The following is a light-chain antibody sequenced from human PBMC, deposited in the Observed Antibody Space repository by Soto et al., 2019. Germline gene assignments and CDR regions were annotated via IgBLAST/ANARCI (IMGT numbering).Light chain of an antibody. Sequence: QSVLTQPASGSGSPGQSSPISCTGTSSDVGGYNHVSWYQHSPGKAPQLILFAVSDRPSGVSHRFSGSKSGNTASLPISGLQAEDEADYYCCSYTSLSTVVFGGGTKLTVL. V-gene: IGLV2-14*01. J-gene: IGLJ2*01. CDR1: SSDVGGYNH. CDR2: AVS. CDR3: CSYTSLSTVV.